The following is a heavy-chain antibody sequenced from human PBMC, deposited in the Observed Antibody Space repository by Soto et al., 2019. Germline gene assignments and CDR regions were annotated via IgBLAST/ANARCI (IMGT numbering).Heavy chain of an antibody. J-gene: IGHJ6*02. D-gene: IGHD5-12*01. V-gene: IGHV4-59*08. CDR2: IYYSGST. CDR1: GGHLRSYH. Sequence: SGTLSITCTVPGGHLRSYHWRWIRPTPGKGLEWIGYIYYSGSTNYNPALKSRVTISVDTSKNQFSLKLSSVTAADTAVYYCARLRDGYNQGYYYYGMDVWGQGTTVT. CDR3: ARLRDGYNQGYYYYGMDV.